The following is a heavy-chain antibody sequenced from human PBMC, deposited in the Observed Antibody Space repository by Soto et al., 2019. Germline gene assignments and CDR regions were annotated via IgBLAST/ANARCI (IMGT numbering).Heavy chain of an antibody. CDR1: GFTFSSYA. CDR3: AKEETVISHYYYYYGMDV. Sequence: GGSLRLSCAASGFTFSSYAMNWVRQAPGKGLEWVSVISGTGGITYHADSVKGRFTISRDNSKNTLYLQMDSLRAEDTAVYFCAKEETVISHYYYYYGMDVWGQGTTVNVS. CDR2: ISGTGGIT. V-gene: IGHV3-23*01. J-gene: IGHJ6*02. D-gene: IGHD4-4*01.